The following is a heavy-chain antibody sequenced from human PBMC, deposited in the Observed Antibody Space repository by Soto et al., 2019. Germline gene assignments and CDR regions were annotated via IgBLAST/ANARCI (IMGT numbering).Heavy chain of an antibody. J-gene: IGHJ6*02. CDR3: AGRGFGELREDRHYYYGMDV. CDR2: INHSGST. CDR1: GGSFSGYY. Sequence: QVQLQQWGAGLLKPSETLSLNCAVYGGSFSGYYWSWIRQTPGKGLEWIGEINHSGSTNYNPSLKSRVSISVDTSKNQFSLKLSSVTAADTAVYHCAGRGFGELREDRHYYYGMDVWGQGTTVTVSS. D-gene: IGHD3-10*01. V-gene: IGHV4-34*01.